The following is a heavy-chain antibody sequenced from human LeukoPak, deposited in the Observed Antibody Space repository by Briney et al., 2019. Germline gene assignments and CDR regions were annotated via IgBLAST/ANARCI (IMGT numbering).Heavy chain of an antibody. CDR3: ARSQGSSWYGYYYYYGMGV. CDR2: IWYDGSNK. CDR1: GFTFSSYG. D-gene: IGHD6-13*01. J-gene: IGHJ6*02. V-gene: IGHV3-33*01. Sequence: PGRSLRLSCAASGFTFSSYGMHWVRQAPGKGLEWVAVIWYDGSNKYYADSVKGRFTISRDNSKNTLYLQMNSLRAEDTAVYYCARSQGSSWYGYYYYYGMGVWGQGTTVTVSS.